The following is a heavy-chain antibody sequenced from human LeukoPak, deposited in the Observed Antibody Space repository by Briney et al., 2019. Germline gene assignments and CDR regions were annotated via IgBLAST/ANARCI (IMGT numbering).Heavy chain of an antibody. J-gene: IGHJ4*02. V-gene: IGHV3-23*01. Sequence: PGGSLRLSCAASGFTFSSHGMNWVRQAPGKGLEWVSGISPNGVITYYADSVKGRFTISRDNSKGTVYLQMNSLRAEDTAVYYCARETDYYDSSGYYYFDYWGQGTLVTVSS. D-gene: IGHD3-22*01. CDR1: GFTFSSHG. CDR2: ISPNGVIT. CDR3: ARETDYYDSSGYYYFDY.